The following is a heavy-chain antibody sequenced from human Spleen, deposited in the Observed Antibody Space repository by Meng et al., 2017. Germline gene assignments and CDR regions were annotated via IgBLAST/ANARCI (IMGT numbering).Heavy chain of an antibody. CDR2: INHSGST. CDR3: ARGPTTMAHDFDY. V-gene: IGHV4-34*01. Sequence: QVWLLKWGAGLLKPSETLSLTCVVSGGSFSDYYWSWIRQPPGKGLEWIGEINHSGSTNYNQSLESRATISVDTSQNNLSLKLSSVTAADSAVYYCARGPTTMAHDFDYWGQGTLVTVSS. CDR1: GGSFSDYY. D-gene: IGHD4-11*01. J-gene: IGHJ4*02.